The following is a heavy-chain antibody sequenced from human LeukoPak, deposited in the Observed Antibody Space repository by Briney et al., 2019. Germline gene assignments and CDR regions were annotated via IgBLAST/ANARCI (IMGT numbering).Heavy chain of an antibody. V-gene: IGHV3-9*01. J-gene: IGHJ4*02. CDR3: AKALSGYRGFDY. CDR1: GFTFDDYA. D-gene: IGHD5-18*01. Sequence: GRSLRLSCAASGFTFDDYAMHWVRQAPGKGLEWVSGISWNSGSIGYADSVKGRFTISRDSAKNSLYLQMNSLRAEDTALYYCAKALSGYRGFDYWGQGTLVTVSS. CDR2: ISWNSGSI.